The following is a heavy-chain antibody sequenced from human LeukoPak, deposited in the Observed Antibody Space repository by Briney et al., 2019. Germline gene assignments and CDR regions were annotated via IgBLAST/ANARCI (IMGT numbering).Heavy chain of an antibody. CDR2: ISSSSGYI. D-gene: IGHD3-10*01. CDR1: GFIFNTYS. V-gene: IGHV3-21*01. CDR3: ARAFGSGSQVINYFDF. Sequence: PGGSLRLSCAASGFIFNTYSMSWVRQAPGKGLEWVSSISSSSGYIYYLDSVKGRFTISRDNAKNMVYLQMNSLRAEDTAVYYCARAFGSGSQVINYFDFWGQGTLVTVSS. J-gene: IGHJ4*02.